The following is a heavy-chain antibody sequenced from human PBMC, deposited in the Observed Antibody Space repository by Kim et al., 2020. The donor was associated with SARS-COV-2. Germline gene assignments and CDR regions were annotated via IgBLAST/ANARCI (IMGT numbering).Heavy chain of an antibody. D-gene: IGHD3-10*01. Sequence: LKSRVTISVDTSKNQFSLKLSSVTAADTAVYYCARVLWFGELLEAYYFDYWGQGTLVTVSS. V-gene: IGHV4-39*01. J-gene: IGHJ4*02. CDR3: ARVLWFGELLEAYYFDY.